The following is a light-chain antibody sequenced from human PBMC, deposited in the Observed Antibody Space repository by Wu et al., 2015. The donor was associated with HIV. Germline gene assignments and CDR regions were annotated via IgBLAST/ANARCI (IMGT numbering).Light chain of an antibody. CDR2: TAI. CDR3: QQYNSYSWT. V-gene: IGKV1-39*01. CDR1: QIIDNY. Sequence: DIQMTQSPSSLSASVGDRVTITCRASQIIDNYLNWYQQKPGKAPKLLIYTAINLQSGVPSRFSGSGSGTDFTLTISSLQPDDFATYYCQQYNSYSWTFGQGTKVEIK. J-gene: IGKJ1*01.